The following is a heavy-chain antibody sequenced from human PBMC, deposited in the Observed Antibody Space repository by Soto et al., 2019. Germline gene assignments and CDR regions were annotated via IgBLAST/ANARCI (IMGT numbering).Heavy chain of an antibody. D-gene: IGHD2-15*01. CDR2: IRGSGSTL. J-gene: IGHJ6*02. CDR1: GFTFSSYE. Sequence: GSLRLSCAASGFTFSSYEMNWVRQAPGKGLEWISYIRGSGSTLYHADSVKGRFTISRDNAKSSLYLQMNSLTAEDTAVYYCAGREGHNRRKAPYYYYYYGMNVWGQGTTVTVSS. V-gene: IGHV3-48*03. CDR3: AGREGHNRRKAPYYYYYYGMNV.